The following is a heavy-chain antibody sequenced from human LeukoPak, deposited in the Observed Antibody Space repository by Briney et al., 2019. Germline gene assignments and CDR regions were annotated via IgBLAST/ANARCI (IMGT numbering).Heavy chain of an antibody. CDR1: GYTFTSYD. V-gene: IGHV1-8*01. J-gene: IGHJ6*02. Sequence: ASVKVSCKASGYTFTSYDINWVRQATGQGLEWMGWMNPNSGNTGYAQKFQGRVTMTRNTSISTAYMELSSLRSEDTAVYYCARSGRLALYYYYGMDVWGQGTLVTVSS. D-gene: IGHD3-10*01. CDR3: ARSGRLALYYYYGMDV. CDR2: MNPNSGNT.